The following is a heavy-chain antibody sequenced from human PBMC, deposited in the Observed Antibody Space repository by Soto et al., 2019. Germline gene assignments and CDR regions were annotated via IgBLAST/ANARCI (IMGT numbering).Heavy chain of an antibody. J-gene: IGHJ3*02. D-gene: IGHD3-22*01. V-gene: IGHV3-15*07. CDR3: TPSLLTYYYDSSGYYNDAFDI. CDR2: IKSKTDGGTT. CDR1: GFTFSNAW. Sequence: GGSLRLSCAASGFTFSNAWMNWVRQAPGKGLEWVGRIKSKTDGGTTDYAAPVKGRFTISRDDSKNTQYLQMNSLKTEDTTMNYCTPSLLTYYYDSSGYYNDAFDIWGQGTMVTVS.